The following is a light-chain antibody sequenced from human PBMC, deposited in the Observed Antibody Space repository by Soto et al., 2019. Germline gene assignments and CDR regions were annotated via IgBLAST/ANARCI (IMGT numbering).Light chain of an antibody. J-gene: IGKJ1*01. V-gene: IGKV3-15*01. CDR2: GAF. Sequence: EIVMTPSPVTLSVSPGERATLSCRASQSVSSNLAWYQQKPGQAPSLLIYGAFTRATGIPARFSGSGSGTEFTLTTSSLQYEDFALYYCQQYNDWPLTFGQGTKVDIK. CDR1: QSVSSN. CDR3: QQYNDWPLT.